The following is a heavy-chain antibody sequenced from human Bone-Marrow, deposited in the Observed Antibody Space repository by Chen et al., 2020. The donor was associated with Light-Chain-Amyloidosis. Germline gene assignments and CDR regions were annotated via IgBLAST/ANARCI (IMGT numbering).Heavy chain of an antibody. V-gene: IGHV4-39*01. CDR3: VRQRRGIGWLPVY. D-gene: IGHD3-9*01. J-gene: IGHJ4*02. CDR2: IYFRGDT. Sequence: QLLLQESGPGLVMTSEPLSLTCTVSSGSISSDNYYWGWIRQPPGQGLEWIGSIYFRGDTYYRPSLRSRVTISVDTSKNQVSLILNSMTAADTAVYYCVRQRRGIGWLPVYWGQGTLVTVSS. CDR1: SGSISSDNYY.